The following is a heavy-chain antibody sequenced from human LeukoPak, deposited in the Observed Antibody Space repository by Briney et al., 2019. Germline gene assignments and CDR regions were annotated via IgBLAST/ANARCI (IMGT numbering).Heavy chain of an antibody. V-gene: IGHV4-39*01. CDR1: GGSISSSSYY. Sequence: SETLSLTCTVSGGSISSSSYYWGWIRQPPGKGLEWIGSIYYSGSTYYNPSLKSRVTISVDTSKNQFSLKLSSVTAADTAVYYCASPHIPMILPDDAFDIWGQGKWSPSLQ. D-gene: IGHD3-22*01. CDR3: ASPHIPMILPDDAFDI. J-gene: IGHJ3*02. CDR2: IYYSGST.